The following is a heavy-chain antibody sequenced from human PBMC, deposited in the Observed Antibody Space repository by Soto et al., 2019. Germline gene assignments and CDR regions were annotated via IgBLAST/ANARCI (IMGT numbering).Heavy chain of an antibody. Sequence: QVQLAQSGAEVKKPGASVKVACKSSGYTFTSDGASWVRQAPGQGLAWMGWISGYNGNTKHAQRFRDRVTLTTDTSTSTAYMELRGLRSDDSAVYYCARVAYCGGAPGCRAMDVWGQGTTITVSS. D-gene: IGHD2-21*01. CDR2: ISGYNGNT. J-gene: IGHJ6*02. V-gene: IGHV1-18*04. CDR3: ARVAYCGGAPGCRAMDV. CDR1: GYTFTSDG.